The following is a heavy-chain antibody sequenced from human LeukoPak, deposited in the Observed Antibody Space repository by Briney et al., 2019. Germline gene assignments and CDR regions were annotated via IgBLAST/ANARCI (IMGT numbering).Heavy chain of an antibody. D-gene: IGHD3-10*01. CDR3: ASKELRTARPPSHYYGSGSQNYYYYYGMDV. Sequence: GGSLRLSCAASGFTVSSNYMSWVRQAPGKGLEWVSVIYSGGSTYYADSVKGRFTISRDNSKNTLYLQVNSLRAEDTAVYYCASKELRTARPPSHYYGSGSQNYYYYYGMDVWGQGTTVTVSS. V-gene: IGHV3-66*01. CDR1: GFTVSSNY. CDR2: IYSGGST. J-gene: IGHJ6*02.